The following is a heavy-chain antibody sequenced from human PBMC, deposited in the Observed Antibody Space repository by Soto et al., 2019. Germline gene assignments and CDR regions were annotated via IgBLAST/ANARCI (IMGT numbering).Heavy chain of an antibody. CDR2: ISSSSSTI. Sequence: EVQLVESGGGLVQPGGSLRLSCAASGFTFISYSMNWVRQAPGKGPGWVSYISSSSSTIYYADSVKGRFTISRDNAQNSLYLQMNSLRAEDTAVYYCARDLRFYQGSGSYSAQPGSFDYWGQGTLVAVSS. CDR3: ARDLRFYQGSGSYSAQPGSFDY. D-gene: IGHD3-10*01. V-gene: IGHV3-48*01. CDR1: GFTFISYS. J-gene: IGHJ4*02.